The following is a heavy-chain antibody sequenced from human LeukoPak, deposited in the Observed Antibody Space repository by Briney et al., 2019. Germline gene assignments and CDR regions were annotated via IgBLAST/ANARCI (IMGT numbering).Heavy chain of an antibody. V-gene: IGHV4-39*01. CDR3: ARKEDKEFDY. D-gene: IGHD2-15*01. CDR2: IYYSGST. J-gene: IGHJ4*02. CDR1: GGSISSSSYY. Sequence: SETLSLTCTVSGGSISSSSYYWGWIRQPPGKGLEWIGSIYYSGSTYYNPSLKSRVTISVDTSKNQFSLKLNSVTAADTAVYYCARKEDKEFDYWGQGTLVTVSS.